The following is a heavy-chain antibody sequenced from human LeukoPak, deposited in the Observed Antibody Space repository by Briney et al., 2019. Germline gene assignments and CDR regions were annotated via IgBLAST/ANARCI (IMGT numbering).Heavy chain of an antibody. D-gene: IGHD2-21*02. CDR2: IVVGSGNT. J-gene: IGHJ3*02. CDR3: ARGPVVVTFGNAFDI. V-gene: IGHV1-58*01. Sequence: SVKVSCKASGFTFTSSAVQWVRQARGQRLEWIGWIVVGSGNTNYAQKFQERVTITRDMSTSTAYMELSSLRSEDTAVYYCARGPVVVTFGNAFDIWGQGTMVTVSS. CDR1: GFTFTSSA.